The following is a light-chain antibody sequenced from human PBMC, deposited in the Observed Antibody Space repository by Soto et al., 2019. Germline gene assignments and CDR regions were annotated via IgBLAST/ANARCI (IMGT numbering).Light chain of an antibody. CDR1: SSDVGGYNY. CDR2: DVS. CDR3: SSYTSSSTLEV. Sequence: QSALTQPASVSGSPGQSITISCTGTSSDVGGYNYVSWYQQYPGKAPKLMIFDVSSRPSGVSNRFSGSKSGNTASLTISGLQAEDEADFYCSSYTSSSTLEVFGTGTKVTVL. J-gene: IGLJ1*01. V-gene: IGLV2-14*01.